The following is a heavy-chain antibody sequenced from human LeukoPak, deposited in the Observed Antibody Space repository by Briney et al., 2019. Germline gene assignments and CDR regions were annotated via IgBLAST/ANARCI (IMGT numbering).Heavy chain of an antibody. CDR3: ATVLSGRGFHYYFDY. Sequence: GASVKVSCKVSGYTLTELSMHWVRQAPGKGLEWMGGFDPEDGETIYAQKFQGRVTMTEDTSTDTAYMELSSLRSEDTAVYYCATVLSGRGFHYYFDYWGQGTLVTVSS. V-gene: IGHV1-24*01. CDR2: FDPEDGET. J-gene: IGHJ4*02. CDR1: GYTLTELS. D-gene: IGHD3-10*01.